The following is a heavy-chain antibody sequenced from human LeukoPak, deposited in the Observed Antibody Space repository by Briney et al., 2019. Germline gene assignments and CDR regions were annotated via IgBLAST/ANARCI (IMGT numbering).Heavy chain of an antibody. Sequence: SETLSLTCAVSGYSISSGYYWGWIRQPPGKGLEWIGSIYHSGSTYYNPSLKSRDTISVDTSKNQFSLKLSSVTAADTAVYYCASHPSYSSGWYSLWGQGTLVTVSS. V-gene: IGHV4-38-2*01. CDR3: ASHPSYSSGWYSL. D-gene: IGHD6-19*01. CDR2: IYHSGST. J-gene: IGHJ4*02. CDR1: GYSISSGYY.